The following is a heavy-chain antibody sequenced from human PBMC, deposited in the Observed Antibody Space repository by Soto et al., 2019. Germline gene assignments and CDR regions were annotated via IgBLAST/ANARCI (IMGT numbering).Heavy chain of an antibody. Sequence: QVQLVQSGAEVKKPGASVKVSFKASGYTFASYAISWMRQAPGQGLEWMGWISAYNGNTNYAQKLQGRVTMTTDTSTSTADMELRSLRSDDTAVYYCARDPPPPDYWGQGSLVTVSS. CDR2: ISAYNGNT. V-gene: IGHV1-18*01. CDR1: GYTFASYA. J-gene: IGHJ4*02. CDR3: ARDPPPPDY.